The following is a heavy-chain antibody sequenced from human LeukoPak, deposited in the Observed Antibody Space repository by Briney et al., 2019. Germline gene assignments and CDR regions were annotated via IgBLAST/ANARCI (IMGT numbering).Heavy chain of an antibody. J-gene: IGHJ4*02. CDR1: GFTFSNYW. CDR2: MNSDGSST. D-gene: IGHD6-6*01. Sequence: PGGSLRLSCAASGFTFSNYWMHWVRQAPGKGLVWVSRMNSDGSSTSYADSVKGRFTISRDNARSTLYLQMNSLRAEDTAVYYCARDVGGSSSLIDYWGQGTLVTVSS. CDR3: ARDVGGSSSLIDY. V-gene: IGHV3-74*01.